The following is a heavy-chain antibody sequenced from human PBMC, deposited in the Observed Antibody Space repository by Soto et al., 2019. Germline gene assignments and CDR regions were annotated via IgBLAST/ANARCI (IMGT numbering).Heavy chain of an antibody. D-gene: IGHD2-21*02. J-gene: IGHJ6*02. CDR3: ASLGVGDWANYYYYYGMDV. V-gene: IGHV3-23*01. CDR2: VTANGGST. CDR1: GVTFSVYA. Sequence: WGSLKISCAATGVTFSVYAMTWVRKAPGKGLEWVSAVTANGGSTYSADSVKGRFTISRDNSKNTLFLQMNSLRAEDTAVYYCASLGVGDWANYYYYYGMDVWGQGTTVTVSS.